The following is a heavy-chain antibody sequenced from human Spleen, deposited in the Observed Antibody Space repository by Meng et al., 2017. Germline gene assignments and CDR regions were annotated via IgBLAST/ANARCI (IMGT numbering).Heavy chain of an antibody. D-gene: IGHD2-15*01. Sequence: GGSLRLSCAASGFTFSNYWMNWVRQAPGKGLEWVANIKHDGSEKYFVDSVKGRFTISRDNAKNALYLQMNSLRAEDTAVYYCARVVEVFDYWGQGTLVTVSS. CDR3: ARVVEVFDY. V-gene: IGHV3-7*01. CDR2: IKHDGSEK. CDR1: GFTFSNYW. J-gene: IGHJ4*02.